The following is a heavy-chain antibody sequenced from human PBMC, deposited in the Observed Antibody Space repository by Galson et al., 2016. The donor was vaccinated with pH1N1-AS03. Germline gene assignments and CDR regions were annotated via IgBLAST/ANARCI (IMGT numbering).Heavy chain of an antibody. Sequence: SLRLSCAASGFTFSNAWMTWVRQAPGKGLEWVGRIKRKSDGGTTDYAAPVKARFTNARDDSKNTLYLQMNSLKTEDTAVYYCSTDETFYYYYGMDVWGRGTTVTVSS. CDR1: GFTFSNAW. V-gene: IGHV3-15*01. J-gene: IGHJ6*02. CDR2: IKRKSDGGTT. CDR3: STDETFYYYYGMDV.